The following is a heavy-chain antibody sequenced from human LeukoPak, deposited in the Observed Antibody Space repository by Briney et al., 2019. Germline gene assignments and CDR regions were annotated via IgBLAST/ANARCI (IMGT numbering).Heavy chain of an antibody. CDR1: GFSFSSYA. CDR2: ISGGGGST. CDR3: AKDRQLFSSSWYVGDY. J-gene: IGHJ4*02. D-gene: IGHD6-13*01. Sequence: PGGSLRLSCAASGFSFSSYAMSWVRQAPGKGLEWVSAISGGGGSTYYADSVKGRFTISRDNSKNTLYLQTNSLRAEDTAVYYCAKDRQLFSSSWYVGDYWGQGTLVTVSS. V-gene: IGHV3-23*01.